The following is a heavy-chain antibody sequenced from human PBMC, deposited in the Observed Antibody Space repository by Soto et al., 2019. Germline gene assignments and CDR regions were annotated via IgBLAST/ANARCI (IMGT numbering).Heavy chain of an antibody. CDR2: LWHDGSNK. Sequence: PGGSLRLSCAASGFTFSSYGMHWVRQAPGKGLEWVVVLWHDGSNKYYPDSVKGRFTISRDNSNNTLYLQMDGLRAEDTAVYYCARDRGYSYGFPDYWGHGTLVTVSS. CDR1: GFTFSSYG. D-gene: IGHD5-18*01. CDR3: ARDRGYSYGFPDY. J-gene: IGHJ4*01. V-gene: IGHV3-33*01.